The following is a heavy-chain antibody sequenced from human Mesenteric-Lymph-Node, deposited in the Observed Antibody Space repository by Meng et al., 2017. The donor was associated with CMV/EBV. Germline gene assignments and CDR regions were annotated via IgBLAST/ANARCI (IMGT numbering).Heavy chain of an antibody. CDR2: IRSKAYGGTT. J-gene: IGHJ4*02. Sequence: GESLKISCTASGFTFGDYAMSWVRQAPGKGLEWVGFIRSKAYGGTTEYAASVKGRFTISRDDSKSIAYLQMNSLKTEDTAVYYCTRDWRYRGSYGSYWGQGTLVTVSS. CDR1: GFTFGDYA. V-gene: IGHV3-49*04. D-gene: IGHD1-26*01. CDR3: TRDWRYRGSYGSY.